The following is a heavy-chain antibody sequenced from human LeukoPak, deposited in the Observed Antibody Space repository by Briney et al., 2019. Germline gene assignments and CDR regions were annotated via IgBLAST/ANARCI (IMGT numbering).Heavy chain of an antibody. Sequence: PGGSLRLSCAASGFTFSNYWMSWVRQAPGKGLEWVANIKEDGSEKYYVDSVKGRFTISRDNAKNSLYLQMNSLRAKDTAVYYCATLFFWSGSYWGQGTLVTVSS. D-gene: IGHD3-3*01. CDR2: IKEDGSEK. CDR3: ATLFFWSGSY. J-gene: IGHJ4*02. V-gene: IGHV3-7*01. CDR1: GFTFSNYW.